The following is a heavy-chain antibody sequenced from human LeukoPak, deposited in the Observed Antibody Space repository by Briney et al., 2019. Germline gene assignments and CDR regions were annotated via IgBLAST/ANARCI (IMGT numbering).Heavy chain of an antibody. CDR1: GFTFSSYA. CDR2: ISGSGGST. Sequence: GGSPRLSCAASGFTFSSYAMSWVRQAPGKGLEWVSAISGSGGSTYYADSVKGRLTISRDNSKNTLYLQMNSLRAEDTAVYYCAKVANIAPYFDYWGQGTLVTVSS. CDR3: AKVANIAPYFDY. J-gene: IGHJ4*02. D-gene: IGHD2/OR15-2a*01. V-gene: IGHV3-23*01.